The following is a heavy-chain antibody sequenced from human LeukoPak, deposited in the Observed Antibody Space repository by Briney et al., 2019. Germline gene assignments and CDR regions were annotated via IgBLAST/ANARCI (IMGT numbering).Heavy chain of an antibody. Sequence: GSLRLSCAASGFTFSCYAMSWVRQAPGEGPEGGSAISGSGGSTYYADSVKGRFTISRDNSKNTLYLQMNSLRAEDTAVYYCAKGNPYGDFDYWGQGTLVTVSS. V-gene: IGHV3-23*01. CDR1: GFTFSCYA. CDR3: AKGNPYGDFDY. D-gene: IGHD4-17*01. CDR2: ISGSGGST. J-gene: IGHJ4*02.